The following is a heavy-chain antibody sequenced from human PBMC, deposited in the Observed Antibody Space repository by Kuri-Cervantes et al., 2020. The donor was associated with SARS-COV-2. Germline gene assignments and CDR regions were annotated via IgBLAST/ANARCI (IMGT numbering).Heavy chain of an antibody. CDR2: LDTSGSP. J-gene: IGHJ6*03. D-gene: IGHD6-25*01. CDR3: AREGRSARQAYYYYMDV. Sequence: SQTLSLTCDVSGVSVSHGSYTWSWIRQPAGKGLEWIGHLDTSGSPTYNPSLKSRVTISLDTSKNQFSLKLSSVAAADTAVYYCAREGRSARQAYYYYMDVWGKGTTVTVSS. CDR1: GVSVSHGSYT. V-gene: IGHV4-61*09.